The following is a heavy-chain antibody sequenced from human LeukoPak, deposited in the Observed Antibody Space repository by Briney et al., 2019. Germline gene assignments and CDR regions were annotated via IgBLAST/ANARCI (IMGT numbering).Heavy chain of an antibody. CDR1: GFTFSSYS. CDR3: ARGEYGSGSYHTDY. Sequence: GGSLRLSCAASGFTFSSYSMNWVRQAPGKGLEWVSFISSSSSYIYYADSVKGRFTISRDNAKNSLYLQMNSLSAEDTAVYYCARGEYGSGSYHTDYWGQGTLVTVSS. CDR2: ISSSSSYI. J-gene: IGHJ4*02. D-gene: IGHD3-10*01. V-gene: IGHV3-21*01.